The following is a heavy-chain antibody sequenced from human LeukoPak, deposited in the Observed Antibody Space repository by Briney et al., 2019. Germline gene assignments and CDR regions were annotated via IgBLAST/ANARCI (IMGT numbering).Heavy chain of an antibody. J-gene: IGHJ6*03. D-gene: IGHD3-10*01. CDR2: INHNSGGT. V-gene: IGHV1-2*02. CDR1: GYTFTGYY. CDR3: TRAKYYGSGSYYNYYYYYMDV. Sequence: ASVKVSCKASGYTFTGYYMHWVRQAPAQGLEWMGWINHNSGGTNYAQKFQGRVTMTRDRSISTAYMELNSLRSEDTAVYYCTRAKYYGSGSYYNYYYYYMDVWGKGTTVTVSS.